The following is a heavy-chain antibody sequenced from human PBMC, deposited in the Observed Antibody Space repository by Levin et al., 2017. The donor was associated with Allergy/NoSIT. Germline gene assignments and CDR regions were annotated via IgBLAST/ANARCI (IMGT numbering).Heavy chain of an antibody. CDR1: GFIFSDYY. V-gene: IGHV3-11*03. Sequence: SCAASGFIFSDYYMEWIRQTPGKGLEWISYISTGSSGIKYADSVKGRFTISRDNAKNSLYLQMNSLRAEDTAVYYCAKSRASGTYYNSNDFWGQGTLVTVSS. D-gene: IGHD3-10*01. J-gene: IGHJ4*02. CDR3: AKSRASGTYYNSNDF. CDR2: ISTGSSGI.